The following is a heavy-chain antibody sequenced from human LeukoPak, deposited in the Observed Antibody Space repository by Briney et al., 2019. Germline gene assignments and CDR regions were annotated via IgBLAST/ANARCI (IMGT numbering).Heavy chain of an antibody. CDR3: ASRITTSGY. CDR2: IYSGGYT. CDR1: GFSVSSNN. Sequence: HPGGSLRLSCAASGFSVSSNNMNWVRQAPGKGLEWVSAIYSGGYTYYSDSVKGRFTISRDNSKNTLYLQMNSLRAEDTAMYYCASRITTSGYWGRGTLVTVSS. D-gene: IGHD6-13*01. J-gene: IGHJ4*02. V-gene: IGHV3-53*01.